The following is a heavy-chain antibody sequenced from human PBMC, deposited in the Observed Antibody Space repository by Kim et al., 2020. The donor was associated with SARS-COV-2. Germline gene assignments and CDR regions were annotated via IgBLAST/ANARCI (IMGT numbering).Heavy chain of an antibody. CDR2: INAGNGNT. J-gene: IGHJ4*02. CDR3: ASSGGRWLQLEGFDY. Sequence: ASVKVSCKASGYTFTSYAMHWVRQAPGQRLEWMGWINAGNGNTKYSQKFQGRVTITRDTSASTAYMELSSLRSEDTAVYYCASSGGRWLQLEGFDYWGQGTLVTVSS. V-gene: IGHV1-3*01. CDR1: GYTFTSYA. D-gene: IGHD5-12*01.